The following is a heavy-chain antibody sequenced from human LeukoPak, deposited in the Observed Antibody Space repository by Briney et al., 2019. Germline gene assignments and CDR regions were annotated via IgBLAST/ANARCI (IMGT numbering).Heavy chain of an antibody. D-gene: IGHD1-26*01. V-gene: IGHV1-46*01. Sequence: ASVKVSCKASGGTFTSYYMHWVRQAPGQGLEWMGIINPSGGSTSYAQKFQGRVTMTRDTSTSTVYMELSSLRSEDTAVYYCATPVVGATTDDYWGQGALVTVSS. J-gene: IGHJ4*02. CDR2: INPSGGST. CDR1: GGTFTSYY. CDR3: ATPVVGATTDDY.